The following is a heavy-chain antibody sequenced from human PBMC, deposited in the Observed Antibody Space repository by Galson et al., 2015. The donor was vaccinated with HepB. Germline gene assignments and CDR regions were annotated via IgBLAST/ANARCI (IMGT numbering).Heavy chain of an antibody. CDR3: ARDLYSSGWPTLY. CDR2: IKQDGIEK. J-gene: IGHJ4*02. D-gene: IGHD3-22*01. CDR1: GFSFSTHW. Sequence: SLRLSCAASGFSFSTHWMIWVRQAPGKGLEWVANIKQDGIEKYYVASVKGRFTISRDNAKNSLYLQMNSLRAEDTAMYYCARDLYSSGWPTLYWGQGTLVTVSS. V-gene: IGHV3-7*03.